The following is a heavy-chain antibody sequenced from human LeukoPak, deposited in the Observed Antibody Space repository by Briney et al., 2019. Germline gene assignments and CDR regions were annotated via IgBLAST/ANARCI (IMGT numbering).Heavy chain of an antibody. J-gene: IGHJ4*02. V-gene: IGHV1-18*01. CDR2: ISAYNGNT. CDR3: ARMGWNYVAYFDY. Sequence: ASVTVSCKASVYTFTNYAINWVRQAPGQGLEWMGWISAYNGNTNYAQKLQGRVTMTTDTSTNTAYMELRSLRSDDTAVYYCARMGWNYVAYFDYWGQGILVTVSS. D-gene: IGHD1-7*01. CDR1: VYTFTNYA.